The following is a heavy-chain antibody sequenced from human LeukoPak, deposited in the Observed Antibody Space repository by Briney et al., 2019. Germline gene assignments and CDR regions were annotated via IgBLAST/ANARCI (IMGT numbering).Heavy chain of an antibody. J-gene: IGHJ3*02. CDR1: GFTFSSYR. Sequence: GGSLRLSCAASGFTFSSYRMSWVRQAPGKGLEWVGRIKSKTDGGTTDYAAPVKGRFTISRDDSKNTLYLQMNSLKTEDTAVYYCTTLGAQGAFDIWGQGTMVTVSS. V-gene: IGHV3-15*01. CDR3: TTLGAQGAFDI. CDR2: IKSKTDGGTT. D-gene: IGHD1-26*01.